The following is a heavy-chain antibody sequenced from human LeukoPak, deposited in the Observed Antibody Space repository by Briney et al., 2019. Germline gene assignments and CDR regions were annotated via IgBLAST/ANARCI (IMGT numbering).Heavy chain of an antibody. CDR3: AKTRSNYYYYYYMDV. J-gene: IGHJ6*03. D-gene: IGHD3-10*01. CDR2: IKSDGSNT. V-gene: IGHV3-74*01. CDR1: GFTFSSYW. Sequence: GGSLRLSCAASGFTFSSYWMHWVRQAPGKGLVWVSRIKSDGSNTNYADSVKGRFTISRDNSKNTLYLQMNSLRAEDTAVYYCAKTRSNYYYYYYMDVWGKGTTVTVSS.